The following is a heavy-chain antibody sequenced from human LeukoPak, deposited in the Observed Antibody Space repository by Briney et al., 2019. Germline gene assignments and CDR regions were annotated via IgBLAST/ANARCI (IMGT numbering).Heavy chain of an antibody. Sequence: PSETLSLTCSVSGGSIGSTAYYWGWIRQPPGKGLEWIGSVYYTGITYYNPSLKSRVIISLDTSRNQFSLKLNSVTAPETAVYYCVGRRGDGDYRPEYWGQGTLVTV. CDR3: VGRRGDGDYRPEY. CDR2: VYYTGIT. D-gene: IGHD4-17*01. J-gene: IGHJ4*02. V-gene: IGHV4-39*01. CDR1: GGSIGSTAYY.